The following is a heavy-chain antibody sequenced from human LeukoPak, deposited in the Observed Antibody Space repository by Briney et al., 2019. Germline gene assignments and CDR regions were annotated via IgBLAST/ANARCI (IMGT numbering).Heavy chain of an antibody. J-gene: IGHJ2*01. D-gene: IGHD3-22*01. CDR1: GFTFSTYS. CDR2: ISSDGSNK. CDR3: AKDGDSSGYYNDWYFDL. V-gene: IGHV3-30-3*01. Sequence: GGSLRLSCAASGFTFSTYSVHWGRQAPGKGLGWVAVISSDGSNKYYADSVKGRFTISRDNSKNTLYLQMNSLRAEDTALYYCAKDGDSSGYYNDWYFDLWGRGTLVTVSS.